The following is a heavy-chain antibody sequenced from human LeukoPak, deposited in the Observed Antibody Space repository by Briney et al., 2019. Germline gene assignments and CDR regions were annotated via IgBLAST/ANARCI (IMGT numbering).Heavy chain of an antibody. V-gene: IGHV1-2*06. CDR1: GYSFTSYY. D-gene: IGHD7-27*01. Sequence: ASVKVSCKASGYSFTSYYIRWVRQAPGQGLEWMGRINPSSGGTNYAQKFQGRVTMTRDTSITTAYMGLSSLRSDDTAVYYCARETGGSFEYFDYWGQGTLVTVSS. J-gene: IGHJ4*02. CDR2: INPSSGGT. CDR3: ARETGGSFEYFDY.